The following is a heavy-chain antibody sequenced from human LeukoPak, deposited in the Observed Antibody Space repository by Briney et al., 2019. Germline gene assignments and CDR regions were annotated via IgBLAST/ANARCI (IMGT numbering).Heavy chain of an antibody. CDR3: AREYGNLTMVTNFGF. J-gene: IGHJ4*02. Sequence: SVKVSCKASGGTFSSSPITWVRQAPGQGLEWMGRIIPMLAIANYAQKFQGRVTITADKSTRTAYMELISLRSEDTAVYYCAREYGNLTMVTNFGFWGQGTLVTVSS. CDR1: GGTFSSSP. V-gene: IGHV1-69*04. CDR2: IIPMLAIA. D-gene: IGHD4-17*01.